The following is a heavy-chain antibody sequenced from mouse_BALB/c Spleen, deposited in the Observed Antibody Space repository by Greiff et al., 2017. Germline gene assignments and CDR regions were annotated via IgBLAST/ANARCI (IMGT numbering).Heavy chain of an antibody. CDR2: ISYDGSN. Sequence: EVKLMESGPGLVKPSQSLSLTCSVTGYSITSGYYWNWIRQFPGNKLEWMGYISYDGSNNYNPSLKNRISITRDTSKNQFFLKLNSVTTEDTATYYCARVNYGSSLYAMDYWGQGTSVTVSS. CDR3: ARVNYGSSLYAMDY. D-gene: IGHD1-1*01. V-gene: IGHV3-6*02. J-gene: IGHJ4*01. CDR1: GYSITSGYY.